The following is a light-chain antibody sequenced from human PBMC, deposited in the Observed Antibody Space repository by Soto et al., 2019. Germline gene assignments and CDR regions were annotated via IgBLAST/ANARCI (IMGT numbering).Light chain of an antibody. CDR1: RSDIGDSNF. Sequence: QSALTQPASVSGSPGQSITISCTGPRSDIGDSNFISWYQHSPGKAPRLLIYEVNNRPSGVSRRFSGSKAGNTASLTISGLLDEDEADYFCASFRSGKILVFGSGKKGTVL. CDR3: ASFRSGKILV. J-gene: IGLJ1*01. CDR2: EVN. V-gene: IGLV2-14*01.